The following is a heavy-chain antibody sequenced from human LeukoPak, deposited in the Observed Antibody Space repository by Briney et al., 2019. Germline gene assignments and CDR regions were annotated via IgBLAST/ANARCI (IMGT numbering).Heavy chain of an antibody. D-gene: IGHD2-15*01. CDR2: IKEDGSET. Sequence: PWGSLRLSCAASGFTFRRYWMAWVRQAPGKGLEWVANIKEDGSETYYVDSVKGRFTISRDNAKNSLYLQMNSLRVEDTAVYYCVRDGARHCTDGSCTVYWGQGTLVPVSS. CDR3: VRDGARHCTDGSCTVY. J-gene: IGHJ4*02. V-gene: IGHV3-7*01. CDR1: GFTFRRYW.